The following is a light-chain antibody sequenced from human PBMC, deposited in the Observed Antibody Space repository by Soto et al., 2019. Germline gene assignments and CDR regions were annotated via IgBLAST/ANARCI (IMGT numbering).Light chain of an antibody. J-gene: IGKJ5*01. Sequence: IRMTQSPSSLSASVGDRVTISCRASQSISNYLNWYQQKPGKAPNLLIHAASSLQSGVPPRFSGSGSGTDFTLTISSLQPEDFATYFCQQSYRNPITFGQGTRLEIK. V-gene: IGKV1-39*01. CDR1: QSISNY. CDR2: AAS. CDR3: QQSYRNPIT.